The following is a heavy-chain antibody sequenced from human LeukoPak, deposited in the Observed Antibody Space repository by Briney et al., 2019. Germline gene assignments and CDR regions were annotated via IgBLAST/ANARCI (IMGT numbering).Heavy chain of an antibody. V-gene: IGHV1-46*01. J-gene: IGHJ4*02. D-gene: IGHD2-8*01. CDR2: INPSGGST. CDR1: GYTFTSYY. Sequence: ASVKVSCKASGYTFTSYYMHWVRQAPGQGLEWMGIINPSGGSTSYAQKFQGRVTMTRDTSTSTVYMELSSLRSDDTAVYYCARDPLYCTNGVCFDYWGQGTLVTVSS. CDR3: ARDPLYCTNGVCFDY.